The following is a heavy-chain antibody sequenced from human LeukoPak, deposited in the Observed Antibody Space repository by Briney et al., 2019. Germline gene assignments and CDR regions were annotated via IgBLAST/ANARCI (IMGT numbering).Heavy chain of an antibody. D-gene: IGHD6-6*01. J-gene: IGHJ5*02. CDR3: AQLGEQLARNSWFDP. V-gene: IGHV3-23*01. CDR2: ISGSGGST. Sequence: GGSLRLSCAASGFTFSSYAMSWVRQAPGKGLEWVSAISGSGGSTYYADSVKGRFTISRDNSKNTLYLQMNSLRAEDTAVYYCAQLGEQLARNSWFDPWGQGTLVTVSS. CDR1: GFTFSSYA.